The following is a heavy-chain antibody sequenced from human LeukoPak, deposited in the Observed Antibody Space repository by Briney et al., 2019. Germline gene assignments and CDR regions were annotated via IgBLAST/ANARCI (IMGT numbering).Heavy chain of an antibody. CDR3: AGSLAYCGGDCRLGDY. CDR2: IYSVDST. Sequence: PGGSLRLSCAASGFTVGNNYVTWVRQAPGKGLEWVSIIYSVDSTHYADSVRGRFTISRDNSKNTLFLQMNSLRAEDTAIYYCAGSLAYCGGDCRLGDYWGQGILVTVSS. V-gene: IGHV3-66*01. D-gene: IGHD2-21*02. J-gene: IGHJ4*02. CDR1: GFTVGNNY.